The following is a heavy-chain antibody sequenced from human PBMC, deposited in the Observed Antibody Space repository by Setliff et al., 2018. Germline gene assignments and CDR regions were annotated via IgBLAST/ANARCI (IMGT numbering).Heavy chain of an antibody. V-gene: IGHV3-21*01. D-gene: IGHD3-10*01. CDR2: ISDTTNFI. Sequence: GESLKISCTASGFTFGHYNMNWVRQAPGKGLEWVSTISDTTNFIYYADSVKGRFTISRDTAKNSLYLQMNSLRAEDSAVYYCASYYYGSGSSYTPPHFDYWGLGTLVT. CDR1: GFTFGHYN. CDR3: ASYYYGSGSSYTPPHFDY. J-gene: IGHJ4*02.